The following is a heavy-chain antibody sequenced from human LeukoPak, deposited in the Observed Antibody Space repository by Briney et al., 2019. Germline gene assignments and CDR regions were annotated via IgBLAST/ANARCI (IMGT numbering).Heavy chain of an antibody. CDR2: IYYSGST. CDR1: GGSISSYY. Sequence: SETLSLACTVSGGSISSYYWSWIRQPPGKGLEWIGYIYYSGSTNYNPSLKSRVTISVDTSKNQFSLKLSSVTAADTAVFYCARDLSGYDFGGYYYYMDVWGKGTTVTVSS. D-gene: IGHD5-12*01. V-gene: IGHV4-59*01. J-gene: IGHJ6*03. CDR3: ARDLSGYDFGGYYYYMDV.